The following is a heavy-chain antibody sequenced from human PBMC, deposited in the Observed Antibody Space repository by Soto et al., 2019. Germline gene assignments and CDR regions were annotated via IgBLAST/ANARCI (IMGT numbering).Heavy chain of an antibody. CDR3: ARDLHSAGKYWHFDI. D-gene: IGHD6-13*01. CDR2: INSFSGDT. Sequence: QVQLVQSGAEVKKPGASVKVSCKASGYTFTHYGITWVRQAPGQGLEWMGWINSFSGDTNYPQKLQGRLTMTTDTSTNTVYMAMRNLRSDDTAVYYCARDLHSAGKYWHFDIWGRGTLVTVSS. J-gene: IGHJ2*01. CDR1: GYTFTHYG. V-gene: IGHV1-18*01.